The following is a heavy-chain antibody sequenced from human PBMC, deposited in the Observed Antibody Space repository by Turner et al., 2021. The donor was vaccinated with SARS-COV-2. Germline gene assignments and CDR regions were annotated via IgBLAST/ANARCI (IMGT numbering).Heavy chain of an antibody. CDR3: ARDYSSSSYLVSWFDP. Sequence: QVQLVESGGGVGQPGRSLRVSCAASGFTFSPYAMHWVRQARGKGLGWVEFIWNDGSNKFYVDSVKGRFTISRDNSKNTLYLQMNSLGAEDTAVYYCARDYSSSSYLVSWFDPWGQGTLVTVSS. CDR1: GFTFSPYA. D-gene: IGHD6-6*01. V-gene: IGHV3-33*01. CDR2: IWNDGSNK. J-gene: IGHJ5*02.